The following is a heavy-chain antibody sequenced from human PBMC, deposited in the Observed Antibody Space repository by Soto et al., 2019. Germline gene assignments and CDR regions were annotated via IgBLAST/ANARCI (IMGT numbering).Heavy chain of an antibody. CDR3: ARSFGWYAFDQ. Sequence: QMQLLESGPGLVKPSETLSLTCAVSSASIDNNWNWVRQPPGKGLEWIGEIHQSGISYKNPSLKSRVTMSVDKSKNQFSLNLSSVTAADTAVYCCARSFGWYAFDQWGQGTRVTVSS. CDR1: SASIDNN. CDR2: IHQSGIS. D-gene: IGHD6-19*01. J-gene: IGHJ4*02. V-gene: IGHV4-4*01.